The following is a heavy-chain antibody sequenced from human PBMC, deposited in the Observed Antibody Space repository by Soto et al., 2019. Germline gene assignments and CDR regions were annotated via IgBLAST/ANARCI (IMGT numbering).Heavy chain of an antibody. V-gene: IGHV1-58*01. CDR3: ARDKISNYYYGMDV. Sequence: GASEKVSCKASGFTFTSSAVQWVRQARGQRLEWIGWIVVGSGNTSYAQKFQGRVTMTRDTSTSTVYMELSSLRSDDTAVYYCARDKISNYYYGMDVWGQGTTVTVSS. CDR2: IVVGSGNT. J-gene: IGHJ6*02. D-gene: IGHD6-13*01. CDR1: GFTFTSSA.